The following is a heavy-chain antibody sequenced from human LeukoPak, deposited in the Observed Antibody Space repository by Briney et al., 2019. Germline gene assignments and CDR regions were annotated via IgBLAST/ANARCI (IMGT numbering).Heavy chain of an antibody. V-gene: IGHV4-59*01. Sequence: SGTLSLTCTASGGSISSYYWSWIRQPPGKGLEWIGYIYYSGSTNYNPSLKSRVTISVDTSKNQFSLKLSSVTAADTAVYYCARGGGIAAAGIGTFPFDYWGQGTLVTVSS. J-gene: IGHJ4*02. CDR1: GGSISSYY. CDR2: IYYSGST. D-gene: IGHD6-13*01. CDR3: ARGGGIAAAGIGTFPFDY.